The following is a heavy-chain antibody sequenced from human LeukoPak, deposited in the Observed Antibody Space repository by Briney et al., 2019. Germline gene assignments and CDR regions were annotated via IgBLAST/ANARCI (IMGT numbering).Heavy chain of an antibody. D-gene: IGHD1-26*01. CDR3: AREGGEGTQGVQYNWFDP. CDR2: INPNSGGT. V-gene: IGHV1-2*02. CDR1: GYTFTGYY. J-gene: IGHJ5*02. Sequence: ASVKVSCKASGYTFTGYYMHWVRQAPGQGLEWMGWINPNSGGTNYAQKFQGRVTMTRDTSISTAHMELSRLRSDDTAVYYCAREGGEGTQGVQYNWFDPWGQGTLVTVSS.